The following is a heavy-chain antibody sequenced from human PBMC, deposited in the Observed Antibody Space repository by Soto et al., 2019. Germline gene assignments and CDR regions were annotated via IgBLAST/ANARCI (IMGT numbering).Heavy chain of an antibody. CDR1: GGSVSNKTYY. Sequence: LSLTCSVSGGSVSNKTYYWGWIRQPPGKRLEWIGYVYYSGTTNYNPSLKSRVTISVDLSKNQFSLRLSSVTTADTALYYCARTTAVPNTLRSRYFFDYWGQGTLVTVSS. V-gene: IGHV4-61*01. CDR2: VYYSGTT. CDR3: ARTTAVPNTLRSRYFFDY. J-gene: IGHJ4*02. D-gene: IGHD4-17*01.